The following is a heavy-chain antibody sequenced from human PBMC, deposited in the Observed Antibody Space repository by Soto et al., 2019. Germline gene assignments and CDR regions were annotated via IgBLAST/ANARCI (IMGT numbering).Heavy chain of an antibody. Sequence: ASVEVSWQVSGYTLTELSMHWVRQAPGKGLEWMGGFDPEDGETIYAQKFQGRVTMTEDTSTDTAYMELSSLRSEDTAVYYCATSWMRGMDVWGKGTTVTVSS. J-gene: IGHJ6*03. CDR1: GYTLTELS. D-gene: IGHD6-13*01. CDR3: ATSWMRGMDV. V-gene: IGHV1-24*01. CDR2: FDPEDGET.